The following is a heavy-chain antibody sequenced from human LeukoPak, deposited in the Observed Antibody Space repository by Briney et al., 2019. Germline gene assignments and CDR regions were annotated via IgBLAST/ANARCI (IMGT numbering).Heavy chain of an antibody. Sequence: SETLSLTCTVSGGSISGSSYYWSWIRQSPGKGLEWIGYIHNSGRTSYNPSLKSRVTGFVDTSKNQVSLRLSSVTAADTAVYYCARHGTISSESYFDYWGQGALVTVSS. CDR2: IHNSGRT. CDR1: GGSISGSSYY. CDR3: ARHGTISSESYFDY. J-gene: IGHJ4*02. V-gene: IGHV4-61*05. D-gene: IGHD1-14*01.